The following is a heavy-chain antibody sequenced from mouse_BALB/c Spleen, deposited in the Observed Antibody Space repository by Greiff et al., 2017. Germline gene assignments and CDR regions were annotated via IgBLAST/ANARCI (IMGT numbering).Heavy chain of an antibody. CDR3: ARYRGYDRVYYAMDY. CDR2: ISSGSSTI. V-gene: IGHV5-17*02. CDR1: GFTFSSFG. Sequence: EVMLVESGGGLVQPGGSRKLSCAASGFTFSSFGMHWVRQAPEKGLEWVAYISSGSSTIYYADTVKGRFTISRDNPKNTLFLQMTSLRSEDTAMYYCARYRGYDRVYYAMDYWGQGTSVTVSS. D-gene: IGHD2-2*01. J-gene: IGHJ4*01.